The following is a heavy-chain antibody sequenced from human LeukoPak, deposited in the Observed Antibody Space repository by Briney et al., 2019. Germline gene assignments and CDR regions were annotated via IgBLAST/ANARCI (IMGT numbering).Heavy chain of an antibody. CDR3: TTGLGITGTLGDAFDI. CDR2: IKSKTDGGTT. CDR1: GFTFSNAW. V-gene: IGHV3-15*01. J-gene: IGHJ3*02. Sequence: GGSLRLSCAASGFTFSNAWMSWVRQAPGKGLEWVGRIKSKTDGGTTDYAAPVKGRFTISRDDSKNTLYLQMNSLKTEDTAVYYCTTGLGITGTLGDAFDIWGQGTMVTVSS. D-gene: IGHD1-20*01.